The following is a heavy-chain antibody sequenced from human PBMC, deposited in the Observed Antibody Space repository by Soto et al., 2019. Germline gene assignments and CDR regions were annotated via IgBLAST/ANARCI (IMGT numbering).Heavy chain of an antibody. CDR3: ARVKFGSYDWVDP. J-gene: IGHJ5*02. CDR1: GFTFSNYW. V-gene: IGHV3-74*01. CDR2: INTDGSRA. D-gene: IGHD3-16*01. Sequence: VQLVESGGDLVQPGGSLRLSCAASGFTFSNYWMHWVRQAPGKGLMWVSRINTDGSRATYADSVQGRFGISRDNAKNKVYLQMNSLRAEDTAVYYCARVKFGSYDWVDPWGQGTLVTVSS.